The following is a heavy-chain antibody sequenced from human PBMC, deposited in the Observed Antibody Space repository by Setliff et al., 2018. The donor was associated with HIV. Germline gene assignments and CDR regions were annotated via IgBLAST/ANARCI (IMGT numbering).Heavy chain of an antibody. CDR2: IYQSGTT. J-gene: IGHJ4*02. CDR1: GYSMSTAFY. D-gene: IGHD7-27*01. V-gene: IGHV4-38-2*01. CDR3: GGAAPRTGQGTIDY. Sequence: SETLSLTCDVSGYSMSTAFYWAWIRQAPGKGLDWIGTIYQSGTTFYNPSLKSRVTISVDTSKNHFSLKLTSVTAADTAVYYCGGAAPRTGQGTIDYWGQGTLVTVSS.